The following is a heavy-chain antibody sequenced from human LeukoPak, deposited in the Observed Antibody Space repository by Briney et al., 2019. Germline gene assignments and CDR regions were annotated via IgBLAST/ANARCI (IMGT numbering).Heavy chain of an antibody. Sequence: ASVRVSCKASGYTFTGYYMHWARQAPGQGLEWMGWINPNSGGTNYAQKFQGRVTMTRDTSISTAYMELSRLRSDDTAVYYCARVRKTPALIAAAGLFDYWGQGTLVTVSS. D-gene: IGHD6-13*01. J-gene: IGHJ4*02. CDR1: GYTFTGYY. CDR2: INPNSGGT. V-gene: IGHV1-2*02. CDR3: ARVRKTPALIAAAGLFDY.